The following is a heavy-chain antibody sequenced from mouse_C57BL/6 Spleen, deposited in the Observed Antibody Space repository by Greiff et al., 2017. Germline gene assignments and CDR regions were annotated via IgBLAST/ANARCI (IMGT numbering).Heavy chain of an antibody. D-gene: IGHD3-2*02. Sequence: QVQLQQPGAELVRPGTSVKLSCKASGYTFTSYWMHWVKQRPGQGLEWIGVIDPSDSYTNYNQKFKGKATLTVDTSSSTAYMQLSSLTSEDSAVYYYARKGGSSGFYAMDYWGQGTSVTVSS. CDR2: IDPSDSYT. J-gene: IGHJ4*01. V-gene: IGHV1-59*01. CDR1: GYTFTSYW. CDR3: ARKGGSSGFYAMDY.